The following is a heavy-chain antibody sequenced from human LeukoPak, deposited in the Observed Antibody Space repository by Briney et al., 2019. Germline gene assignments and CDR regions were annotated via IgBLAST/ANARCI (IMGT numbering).Heavy chain of an antibody. D-gene: IGHD2-15*01. CDR1: GFTFDDYA. Sequence: GGSLRLSCAASGFTFDDYAMHWVRHAPGKGLEWVSGISWNSGSIGYADSVKGRFTISRDNAKNSLYLQMNSLGAEDTALYYCAKGGSGRIYYFDYWGQGTLVTVSS. J-gene: IGHJ4*02. CDR2: ISWNSGSI. CDR3: AKGGSGRIYYFDY. V-gene: IGHV3-9*01.